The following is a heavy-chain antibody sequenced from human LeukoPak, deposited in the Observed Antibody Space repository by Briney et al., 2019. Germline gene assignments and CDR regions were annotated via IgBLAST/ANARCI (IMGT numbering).Heavy chain of an antibody. J-gene: IGHJ3*02. CDR3: ARDTDSSGLDAFDI. D-gene: IGHD3-22*01. V-gene: IGHV1-69*05. Sequence: SSVKVSCKASGGTFSSCAISWVRQAPGQGLEWMGGIIPIFGTANYAQKFQGRVTITTDESTSTAYMELSSLRSEDTAVYYCARDTDSSGLDAFDIWGQGTMVTVSS. CDR1: GGTFSSCA. CDR2: IIPIFGTA.